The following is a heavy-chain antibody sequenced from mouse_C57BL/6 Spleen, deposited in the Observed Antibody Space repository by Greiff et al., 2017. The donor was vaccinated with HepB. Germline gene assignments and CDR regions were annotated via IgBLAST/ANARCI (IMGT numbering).Heavy chain of an antibody. V-gene: IGHV3-1*01. J-gene: IGHJ3*01. D-gene: IGHD2-12*01. CDR3: ARGAIRAWFAY. CDR2: ISYSGST. CDR1: GYSITSGYD. Sequence: ESGPGMVKPSQSLSLTCTVTGYSITSGYDWHWIRHFPGNKLEWMGYISYSGSTNYNPSLKSRISITHDTSKNHFFLKLNSVTTEDTATYYCARGAIRAWFAYWGQGTLVTVSA.